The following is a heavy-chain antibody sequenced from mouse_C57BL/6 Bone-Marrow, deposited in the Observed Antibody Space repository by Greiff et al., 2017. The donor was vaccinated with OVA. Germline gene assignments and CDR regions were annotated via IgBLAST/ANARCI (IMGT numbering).Heavy chain of an antibody. J-gene: IGHJ4*01. CDR2: IDPSDSYT. CDR1: GYTFTSYW. Sequence: QVHVKQPGAELVMPGASVKLSCKASGYTFTSYWMHWVKQRPGQGLEWIGEIDPSDSYTNYNQKFKGKSTLTVDKSSSTAYMQLSSLTSEDSAVYYCARSNYDYYAMDYWGQGTSVTVSS. D-gene: IGHD2-5*01. CDR3: ARSNYDYYAMDY. V-gene: IGHV1-69*01.